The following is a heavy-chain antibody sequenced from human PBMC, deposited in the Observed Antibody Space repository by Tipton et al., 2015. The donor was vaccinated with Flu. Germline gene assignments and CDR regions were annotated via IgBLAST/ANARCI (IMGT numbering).Heavy chain of an antibody. Sequence: SLRLSCAASGFTFSDDYMSWIRQAPGKGLEWVSHISSSGSTINYADSVKGRFTISRDNAKNSLYLQMNSLRAEDTAVYYCARVDRGVNDYWGQGALVTVSS. V-gene: IGHV3-11*01. D-gene: IGHD3-10*01. J-gene: IGHJ4*02. CDR2: ISSSGSTI. CDR3: ARVDRGVNDY. CDR1: GFTFSDDY.